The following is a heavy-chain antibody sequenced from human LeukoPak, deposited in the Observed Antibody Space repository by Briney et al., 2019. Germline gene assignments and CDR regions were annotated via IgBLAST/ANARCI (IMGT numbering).Heavy chain of an antibody. CDR2: INPNSGGT. V-gene: IGHV1-2*02. J-gene: IGHJ5*02. CDR3: ARDLGSMVRGGNWFDP. Sequence: GASVKVSCKASGYTFTGYYMHWVRQAPGQGLEWMGWINPNSGGTNYAQKFQGRVTMTRGTSISTAYMELSRLRSDDTAVYYCARDLGSMVRGGNWFDPWGQGTLVTVSS. D-gene: IGHD3-10*01. CDR1: GYTFTGYY.